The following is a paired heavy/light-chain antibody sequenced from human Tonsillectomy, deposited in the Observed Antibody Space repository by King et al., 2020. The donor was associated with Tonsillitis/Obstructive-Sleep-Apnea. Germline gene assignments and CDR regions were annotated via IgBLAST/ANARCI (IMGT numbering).Heavy chain of an antibody. CDR3: ARFGYCSGGTCYSGYYYYGMDV. CDR1: GFTFSSYE. V-gene: IGHV3-48*03. CDR2: ISSSGSTI. D-gene: IGHD2-15*01. Sequence: EVQLVESGGGLVQPGGSLRLSCAASGFTFSSYEMNWVRQAPGKGLEWVSYISSSGSTIYYADSVKGRFTISRDNAKNSLYLQMNSLRVEDTAVYYCARFGYCSGGTCYSGYYYYGMDVWGQGTTVTVSS. J-gene: IGHJ6*02.
Light chain of an antibody. V-gene: IGLV1-51*01. CDR3: GTWDSSVSAGV. J-gene: IGLJ3*02. CDR1: SSNIGNNY. Sequence: QSVLTQPPSVSAAPGQKVTISCSGSSSNIGNNYVSWYQQLPGTAPKLLIYDNNKRPSGIPDRFSGSKSGTSATLGITGLQTGDEADYYCGTWDSSVSAGVFGGGTKLTVL. CDR2: DNN.